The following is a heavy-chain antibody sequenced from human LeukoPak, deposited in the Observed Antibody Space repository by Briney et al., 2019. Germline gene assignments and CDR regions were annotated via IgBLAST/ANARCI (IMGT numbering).Heavy chain of an antibody. J-gene: IGHJ6*02. V-gene: IGHV3-43*02. CDR1: GLTLDDYA. Sequence: GGSLGLSWAASGLTLDDYAMHWVGQAPGKGLGWVSLFGGDGGSTYYADSVKGRFTISRDNSKNSLYLQMNSLRTEDTALYYCAKDKRFGEPTPGYGMDVWGQGTTVTVSS. CDR3: AKDKRFGEPTPGYGMDV. CDR2: FGGDGGST. D-gene: IGHD3-10*01.